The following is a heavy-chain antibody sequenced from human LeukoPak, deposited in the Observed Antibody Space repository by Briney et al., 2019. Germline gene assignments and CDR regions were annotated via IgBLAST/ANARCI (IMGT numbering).Heavy chain of an antibody. CDR1: GGSISSYY. J-gene: IGHJ5*02. CDR3: ARINELSGSYTSLFDP. Sequence: SETLSLTCTVSGGSISSYYWSWLRQPPGKGLEWIGYIYYSGSTNYNPSLKSRVTISVDTSKNQFSLKLSSVTAADTAVYYCARINELSGSYTSLFDPWGQGTLVTVSS. CDR2: IYYSGST. V-gene: IGHV4-59*01. D-gene: IGHD1-26*01.